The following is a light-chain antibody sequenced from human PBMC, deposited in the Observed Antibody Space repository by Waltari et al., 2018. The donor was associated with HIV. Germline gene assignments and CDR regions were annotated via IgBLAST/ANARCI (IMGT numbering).Light chain of an antibody. V-gene: IGKV4-1*01. CDR3: KQYYTTPLS. Sequence: DFVMTQSPDSLAVSLGERATINCKSSQSVLYSATKKISLAWYQQKPAQPPKLLISWASTRESGVPARFSGSGSGTDFNLTINNLQDGDVAVYYCKQYYTTPLSFGGGTKVEIK. CDR2: WAS. J-gene: IGKJ4*01. CDR1: QSVLYSATKKIS.